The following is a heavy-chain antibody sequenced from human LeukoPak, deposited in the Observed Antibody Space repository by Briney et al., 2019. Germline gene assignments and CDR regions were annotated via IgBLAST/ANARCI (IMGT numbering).Heavy chain of an antibody. CDR2: ISSGASHV. CDR3: ARRNYYYGMDV. J-gene: IGHJ6*02. Sequence: GGSLRLSCAASGFTFSSYSMNWVRQAPGKGLEWVSSISSGASHVYYADSVKGRFTISRDNAKNSLYLQMNSLRAEDTAVYYCARRNYYYGMDVWGQGTTVTVSS. V-gene: IGHV3-21*01. D-gene: IGHD1-14*01. CDR1: GFTFSSYS.